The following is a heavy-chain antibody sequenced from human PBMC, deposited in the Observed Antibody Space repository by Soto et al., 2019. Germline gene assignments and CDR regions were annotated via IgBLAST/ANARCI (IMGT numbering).Heavy chain of an antibody. D-gene: IGHD3-10*01. V-gene: IGHV3-33*01. CDR2: IWYDGSNK. J-gene: IGHJ6*02. CDR1: GFTFSSYG. Sequence: QVQLVESGGGVVQPGRSLRLSCAASGFTFSSYGMHWVRQAPGKGLEWVAVIWYDGSNKYYADSVKGRFTISRDNSKNTLYLQMNSLRAEDTAVYYCARGGDYYYGMDVWGQGTTATVSS. CDR3: ARGGDYYYGMDV.